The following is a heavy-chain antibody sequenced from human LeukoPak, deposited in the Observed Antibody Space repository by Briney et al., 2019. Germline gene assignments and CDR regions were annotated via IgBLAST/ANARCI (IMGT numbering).Heavy chain of an antibody. V-gene: IGHV1-3*01. CDR2: INAGNGNT. J-gene: IGHJ3*02. Sequence: GASVKVSCKASGYTFTSYAMHWVRQAPGQRLEWMGWINAGNGNTKYSQKFQGRVTITRDTSASTAYMELSSLRSEDTAVYYCARGERLVQKAFDIWGQGTMVTVSS. CDR1: GYTFTSYA. CDR3: ARGERLVQKAFDI. D-gene: IGHD3-9*01.